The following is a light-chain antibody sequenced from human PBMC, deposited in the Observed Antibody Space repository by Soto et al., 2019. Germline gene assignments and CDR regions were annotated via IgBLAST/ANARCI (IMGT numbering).Light chain of an antibody. Sequence: EIVLTQSPATLSLSPGERAILSCRASQSVSTFLAWFQQKPGQPPRLLIYNASNRTTGIPDRFSGSGSGTDFTLTISSLEPEDFAVYYCQQRGDWPPITFGQGTRLEIK. V-gene: IGKV3-11*01. J-gene: IGKJ5*01. CDR1: QSVSTF. CDR2: NAS. CDR3: QQRGDWPPIT.